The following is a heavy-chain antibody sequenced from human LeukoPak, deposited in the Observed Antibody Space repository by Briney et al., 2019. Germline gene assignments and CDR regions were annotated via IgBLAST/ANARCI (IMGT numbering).Heavy chain of an antibody. D-gene: IGHD3-3*01. Sequence: GSLRLSCAASGFTFSSYSMNWIRQPPGKGLEWIGYIYYSGSTNYNPSLKSRVTISVDTSKNQFSLKLSSVTAADTAVYYCARARDVLRFLEWLSLESYYFDYWGQGTLVTVSS. CDR2: IYYSGST. CDR1: GFTFSSYS. CDR3: ARARDVLRFLEWLSLESYYFDY. J-gene: IGHJ4*02. V-gene: IGHV4-59*01.